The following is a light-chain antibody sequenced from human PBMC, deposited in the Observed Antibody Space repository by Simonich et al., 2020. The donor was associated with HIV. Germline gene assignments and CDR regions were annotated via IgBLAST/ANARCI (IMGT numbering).Light chain of an antibody. CDR3: QQYNKWPYT. V-gene: IGKV3-15*01. CDR2: GAS. J-gene: IGKJ2*01. Sequence: EIVMPQSPATLAVSPGERPTLPCRASQGVGSNVAWSQQKPGQAPRLLIYGASTRATGIPARFSGSGSGTDFTLTISSLQSEDFAVYYCQQYNKWPYTFGQGTKLEIK. CDR1: QGVGSN.